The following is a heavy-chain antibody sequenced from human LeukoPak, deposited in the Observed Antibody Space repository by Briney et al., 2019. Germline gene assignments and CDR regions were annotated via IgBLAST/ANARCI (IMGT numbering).Heavy chain of an antibody. V-gene: IGHV3-7*01. J-gene: IGHJ4*02. Sequence: GGSLRLSCAASGFTFSSYWMSWVRQAPGKGLEWVANIKQGGSEKYYVDSVKGRFTISRDNSKNTLYLQMNSLRAEDTAVYYCARERVPAEANYYFDYWGQGTLVTVSS. D-gene: IGHD2-2*01. CDR2: IKQGGSEK. CDR1: GFTFSSYW. CDR3: ARERVPAEANYYFDY.